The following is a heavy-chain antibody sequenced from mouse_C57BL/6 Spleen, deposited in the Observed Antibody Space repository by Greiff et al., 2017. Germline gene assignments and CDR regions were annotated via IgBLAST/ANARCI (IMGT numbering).Heavy chain of an antibody. D-gene: IGHD1-1*01. V-gene: IGHV1-82*01. J-gene: IGHJ1*03. CDR2: IYPVDGDT. Sequence: QVQLKESGPELVQPGASVKISCKSSGYAFSSSWLNWVKQRPGKGLEWIGRIYPVDGDTNYNGKFKGKATLTADKSSRTAYMQLSSLTSEDSAVYFCAREGSSHWYFDVWGTGTTVTVSS. CDR1: GYAFSSSW. CDR3: AREGSSHWYFDV.